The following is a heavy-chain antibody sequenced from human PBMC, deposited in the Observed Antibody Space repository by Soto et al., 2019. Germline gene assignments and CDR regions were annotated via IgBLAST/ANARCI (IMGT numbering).Heavy chain of an antibody. CDR3: ARCDYSTSWYFHYGMDV. D-gene: IGHD6-13*01. J-gene: IGHJ6*02. V-gene: IGHV6-1*01. CDR1: GDSVSNNSAA. Sequence: SPTLSLTCAISGDSVSNNSAAWNWIRQSPSRGLEWLGRTYYRSKWYNDYAIFLKSRITINPDTSKNQFSLQLNSVTPEDTAVYYCARCDYSTSWYFHYGMDVWGPGTTVTVSS. CDR2: TYYRSKWYN.